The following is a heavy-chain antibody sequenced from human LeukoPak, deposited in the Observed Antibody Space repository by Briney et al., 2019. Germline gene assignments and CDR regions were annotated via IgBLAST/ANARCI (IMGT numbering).Heavy chain of an antibody. V-gene: IGHV3-74*01. Sequence: GGSLRLSCAASGFTFGNSWVHWVRQAPGKGLVWVSLINADGSTTAYADSVKGRFTISRDNARNTLSLQMNSLTIEDTAVYYCVVVVEPPDSDGFDVWGRGTMITVSS. CDR3: VVVVEPPDSDGFDV. D-gene: IGHD1-14*01. CDR1: GFTFGNSW. J-gene: IGHJ3*01. CDR2: INADGSTT.